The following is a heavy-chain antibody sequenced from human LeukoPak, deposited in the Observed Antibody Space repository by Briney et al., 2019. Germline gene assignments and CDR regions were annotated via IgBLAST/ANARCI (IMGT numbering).Heavy chain of an antibody. CDR2: ISGSPGST. Sequence: GGSLRLSCAASGFTFSSYAMSWVRQAPGKGLEWVSAISGSPGSTYYADSVKGRFTISRDNAKNSLYLQMNSLRAEDTAVYYCARDLRLYYYDSSGYYFDYWGQGTLVTVSS. V-gene: IGHV3-23*01. J-gene: IGHJ4*02. D-gene: IGHD3-22*01. CDR3: ARDLRLYYYDSSGYYFDY. CDR1: GFTFSSYA.